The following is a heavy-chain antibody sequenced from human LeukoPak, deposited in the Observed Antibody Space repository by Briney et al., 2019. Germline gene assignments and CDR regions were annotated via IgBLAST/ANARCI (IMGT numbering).Heavy chain of an antibody. CDR3: AKDLSEAAYYFHY. Sequence: GGSLRLSCAASGFTFSSYGMHWVRQAPGKGLEWVAFIRYDGSNKYYVDSVKGRFTISRDNSKNTVYLQMNSLRGEDTAAYYCAKDLSEAAYYFHYWGQGTLVTVSS. J-gene: IGHJ4*02. CDR1: GFTFSSYG. D-gene: IGHD6-19*01. CDR2: IRYDGSNK. V-gene: IGHV3-30*02.